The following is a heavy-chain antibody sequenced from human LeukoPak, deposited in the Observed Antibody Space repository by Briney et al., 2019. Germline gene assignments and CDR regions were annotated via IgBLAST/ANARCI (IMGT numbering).Heavy chain of an antibody. CDR3: ARQMENSSRQHDY. Sequence: SETLSLTCTVSGGSISSYYWSWIRQPPGKGLEWIGYIYYSGSTNYNPSLKSRVTISVDTSKNQFSLKLSSVTAADTAVYYCARQMENSSRQHDYWGQGTLVTVSS. CDR1: GGSISSYY. V-gene: IGHV4-59*08. D-gene: IGHD6-13*01. CDR2: IYYSGST. J-gene: IGHJ4*02.